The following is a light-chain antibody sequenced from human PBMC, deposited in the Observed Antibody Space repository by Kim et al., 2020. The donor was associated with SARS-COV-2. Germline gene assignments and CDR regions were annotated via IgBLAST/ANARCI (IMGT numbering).Light chain of an antibody. J-gene: IGKJ4*01. CDR1: QSISSW. Sequence: ASVGDRVPITCRASQSISSWLACDQQKPGKAPKLLIYGGSSLESGVASRFNGSGSGTEFTLTNSSLQPDDFATYYCQQYNSYSLTFGGGTKVDIK. V-gene: IGKV1-5*01. CDR2: GGS. CDR3: QQYNSYSLT.